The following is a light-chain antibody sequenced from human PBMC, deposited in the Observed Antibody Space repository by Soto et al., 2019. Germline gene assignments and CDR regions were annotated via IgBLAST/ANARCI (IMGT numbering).Light chain of an antibody. Sequence: EIVLAQSPGTLSLSPGERATLSCRASQSVGNFLAWYQQKSGQAPRLLIYDASNRATGIPARFSGSGSGTDFTLTISRLEPEDFAVYYCQQYGSSGTFGQGTKVDIK. J-gene: IGKJ1*01. CDR3: QQYGSSGT. CDR2: DAS. CDR1: QSVGNF. V-gene: IGKV3-20*01.